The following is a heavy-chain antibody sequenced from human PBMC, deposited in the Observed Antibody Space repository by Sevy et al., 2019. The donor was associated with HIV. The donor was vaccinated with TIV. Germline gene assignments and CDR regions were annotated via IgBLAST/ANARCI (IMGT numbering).Heavy chain of an antibody. Sequence: GGSLRLSCAASGFTFRNYAMNWVRQAPVKGLEWVSGVSGTGGSGDKTNYADSVKGRFTISRDDSKNSLYLQLNTLRAEDTAIYYCARKYDSSGYFDYWGQGTLVTVSS. CDR3: ARKYDSSGYFDY. CDR2: VSGTGGSGDKT. V-gene: IGHV3-23*01. CDR1: GFTFRNYA. J-gene: IGHJ4*02. D-gene: IGHD3-22*01.